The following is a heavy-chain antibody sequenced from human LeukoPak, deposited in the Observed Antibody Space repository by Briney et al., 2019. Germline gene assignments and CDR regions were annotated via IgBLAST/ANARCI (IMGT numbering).Heavy chain of an antibody. Sequence: GSLRLSCAVSGFTFNNYGMSWVRQAPGMGLEWIGSIYYSGSTYYNPSLKSRVTISVDTSKNQLSLKLSSVTAADTAVYFCARDRAEGKTWVEFDPWGQGTLVTVSS. CDR1: GFTFNNYG. CDR2: IYYSGST. V-gene: IGHV4-39*02. CDR3: ARDRAEGKTWVEFDP. J-gene: IGHJ5*02.